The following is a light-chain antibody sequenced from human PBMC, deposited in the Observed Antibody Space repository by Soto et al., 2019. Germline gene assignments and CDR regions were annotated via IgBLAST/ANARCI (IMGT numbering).Light chain of an antibody. Sequence: QSALTQPPAASGSPGQSVTISCTGTSSDVGGYKYVSWYQQHPGKAPKLLIYEVSHRPSGVPDRFSGSKSGNTASLTVSGLQAEDEADYYCSSHGGSNPGVFGGGTKLTVL. V-gene: IGLV2-8*01. J-gene: IGLJ3*02. CDR1: SSDVGGYKY. CDR3: SSHGGSNPGV. CDR2: EVS.